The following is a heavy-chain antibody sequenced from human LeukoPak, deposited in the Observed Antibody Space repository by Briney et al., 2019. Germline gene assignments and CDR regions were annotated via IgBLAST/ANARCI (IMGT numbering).Heavy chain of an antibody. CDR2: ISSSGSTI. J-gene: IGHJ4*02. Sequence: GGSLRLSCAASGFPFSSYEMNWVRQAPGKGLEWVSYISSSGSTIYYADSVKGRFTISRDNAKNSLYLQMNSLRDEDTAVYYCARSTYYYDSSGYLYPSFFDYWGQGNLVTVSS. D-gene: IGHD3-22*01. V-gene: IGHV3-48*03. CDR1: GFPFSSYE. CDR3: ARSTYYYDSSGYLYPSFFDY.